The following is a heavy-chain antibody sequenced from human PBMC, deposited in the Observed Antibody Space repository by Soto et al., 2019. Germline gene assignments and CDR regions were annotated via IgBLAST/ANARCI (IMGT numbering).Heavy chain of an antibody. Sequence: GSLRLSCSASGFTFISHAMSWVRQAPVKGLEWVAAISGSGGSTYYADSVKCRFTMCRDNSKNTLYLQMNSLRAEDTAVYYCAKDFRYCSSTSCPYYYYGMDVWGQGTTVTVSS. V-gene: IGHV3-23*01. D-gene: IGHD2-2*01. CDR2: ISGSGGST. CDR1: GFTFISHA. J-gene: IGHJ6*02. CDR3: AKDFRYCSSTSCPYYYYGMDV.